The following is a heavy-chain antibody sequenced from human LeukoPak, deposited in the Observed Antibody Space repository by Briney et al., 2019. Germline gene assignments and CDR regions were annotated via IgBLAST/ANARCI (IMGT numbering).Heavy chain of an antibody. J-gene: IGHJ1*01. V-gene: IGHV1-69*05. CDR1: GGTFSSYA. CDR3: ARESVVPAAIRYFQH. CDR2: IIPIFGTA. D-gene: IGHD2-2*02. Sequence: SVKVSCKASGGTFSSYAISWVRQAPGQGLEWMGGIIPIFGTANYAQKFQGGVTITTDESTSTAYMELSSLRSEDTAVYYCARESVVPAAIRYFQHWGQGTLVTVSS.